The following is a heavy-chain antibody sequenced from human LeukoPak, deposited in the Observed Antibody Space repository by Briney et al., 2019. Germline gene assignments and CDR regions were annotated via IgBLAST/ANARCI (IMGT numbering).Heavy chain of an antibody. CDR3: ARDVGRYTYGYRPTEVYWYFDL. CDR1: GGSISSSNW. CDR2: IYHSGST. Sequence: SGTLSLTCAVSGGSISSSNWWSWVRQPPGKGLEWIGEIYHSGSTNYNPSLKSRVTISVDTSKNQFSLKLSSVTAADTAVYYCARDVGRYTYGYRPTEVYWYFDLWGRGTLVTVSS. J-gene: IGHJ2*01. V-gene: IGHV4-4*02. D-gene: IGHD5-18*01.